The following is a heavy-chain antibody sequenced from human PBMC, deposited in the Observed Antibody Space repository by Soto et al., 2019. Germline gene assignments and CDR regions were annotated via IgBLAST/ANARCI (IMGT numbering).Heavy chain of an antibody. CDR1: GFTFSDYY. D-gene: IGHD3-22*01. Sequence: GGSLRLSCAASGFTFSDYYMSWIRQAPGKGLEWVSYISSSDSIIYYADSVKGRFTISRDNAKNSLYLQMNSLRAEDTAVYYCARDLGYYDSSGYFDYWGQGPLVTVSS. V-gene: IGHV3-11*01. CDR3: ARDLGYYDSSGYFDY. J-gene: IGHJ4*02. CDR2: ISSSDSII.